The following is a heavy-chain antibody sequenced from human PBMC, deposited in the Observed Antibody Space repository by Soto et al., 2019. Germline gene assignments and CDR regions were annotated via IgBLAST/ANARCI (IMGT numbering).Heavy chain of an antibody. CDR3: AREGDVRGVFDY. J-gene: IGHJ4*02. V-gene: IGHV4-59*01. CDR1: GGSISSYY. D-gene: IGHD3-10*01. CDR2: IYYRGST. Sequence: QVQLQESGPGLVKPSETLSLTCTVSGGSISSYYWNWIRQPPGKGLEWMGYIYYRGSTNYNPSLKSRVTLSVDTSKNQISLKLTSVTAADTALYYCAREGDVRGVFDYWGQGTLVTVSS.